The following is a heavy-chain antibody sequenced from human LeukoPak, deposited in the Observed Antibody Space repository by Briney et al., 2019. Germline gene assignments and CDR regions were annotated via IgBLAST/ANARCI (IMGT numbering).Heavy chain of an antibody. CDR3: ARDPYSSSWSLYYYYGMDV. CDR1: GFTFSSYE. D-gene: IGHD6-13*01. Sequence: GGSLRLSCAASGFTFSSYEMNWVRQAPGKGLEWVSYISSNGSTIYYADSVKGRFTISRDNAKNSLYLQMNSLRAEDTAVYYCARDPYSSSWSLYYYYGMDVWGKGTTVTVSS. J-gene: IGHJ6*04. V-gene: IGHV3-48*03. CDR2: ISSNGSTI.